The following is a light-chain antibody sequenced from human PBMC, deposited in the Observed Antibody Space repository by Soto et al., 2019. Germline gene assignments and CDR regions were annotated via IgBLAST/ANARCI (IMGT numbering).Light chain of an antibody. CDR2: SNY. Sequence: QSVLTQPPSASGTPGQRVTISCSGSNSNIGSNPVHWYQQFPGTAPKVLIYSNYQRPSGVPDRFSGSKSGTSASLAISGLRSDDEADYFCATWDDSLNGFYVFGTGTKLTVL. J-gene: IGLJ1*01. V-gene: IGLV1-44*01. CDR3: ATWDDSLNGFYV. CDR1: NSNIGSNP.